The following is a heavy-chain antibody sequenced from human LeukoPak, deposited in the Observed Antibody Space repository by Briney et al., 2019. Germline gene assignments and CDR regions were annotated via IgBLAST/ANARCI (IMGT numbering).Heavy chain of an antibody. D-gene: IGHD1-7*01. CDR2: ISGSGGST. J-gene: IGHJ4*02. CDR1: GSTFSSYA. V-gene: IGHV3-23*01. Sequence: GGSLRLSCAASGSTFSSYAMSWVRQAPGKGLEWVSAISGSGGSTYYADSAKGRFTISRDNSKNTLYLQMNSLRAEDTAVYYCAKGFNWNYEHYFDYWGQGTLVTVSS. CDR3: AKGFNWNYEHYFDY.